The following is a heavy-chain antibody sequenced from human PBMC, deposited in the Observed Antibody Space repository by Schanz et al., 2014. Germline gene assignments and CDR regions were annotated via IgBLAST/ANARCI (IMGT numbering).Heavy chain of an antibody. Sequence: EVQLLESGGGLVEPGGSLRLSCAASGITFSSYSMNWVRQAPGKGLEYVSAISHDGYSTYYADSVKGRFTISRDNSNKTVDLQMNSLRAEDTAVYYCARKVVATIGGYYDNWGQGTLVIVSS. CDR1: GITFSSYS. D-gene: IGHD5-12*01. CDR2: ISHDGYST. CDR3: ARKVVATIGGYYDN. J-gene: IGHJ4*02. V-gene: IGHV3-23*01.